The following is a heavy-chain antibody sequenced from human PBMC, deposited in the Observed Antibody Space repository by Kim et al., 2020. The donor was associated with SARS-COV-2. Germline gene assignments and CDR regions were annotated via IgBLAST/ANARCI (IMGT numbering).Heavy chain of an antibody. CDR3: ASLDLGSYRYVDY. V-gene: IGHV5-51*01. Sequence: SSPSFQGQVTISADKSISTAYLQWSSLKASDTAMYYCASLDLGSYRYVDYWGQGTLVTVSS. D-gene: IGHD3-16*02. J-gene: IGHJ4*02.